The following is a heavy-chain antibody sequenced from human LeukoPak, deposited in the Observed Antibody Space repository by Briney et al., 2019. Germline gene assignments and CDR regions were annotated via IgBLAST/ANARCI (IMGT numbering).Heavy chain of an antibody. CDR3: ARDRNGLYGPIDY. J-gene: IGHJ4*02. Sequence: PSETLSLTCTVSGGSISSYYWSWIRQPPGKGLEWIGYIYYSGSTNYNPSLKSRVTISVDTSKNQFSLKLSSVTAADTAVYYCARDRNGLYGPIDYWGQGTLVTVSS. V-gene: IGHV4-59*01. CDR2: IYYSGST. D-gene: IGHD3-10*01. CDR1: GGSISSYY.